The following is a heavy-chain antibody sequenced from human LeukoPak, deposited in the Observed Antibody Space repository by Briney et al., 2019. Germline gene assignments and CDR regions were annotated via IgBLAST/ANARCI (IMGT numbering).Heavy chain of an antibody. V-gene: IGHV4-59*01. CDR3: AREFYYASSFSFDI. Sequence: PSETLSLTCTVSGGSISGYYWSWIRQPPGKGLEWIGYIYHTGSTNYNPSLKSRVTISVDTSKNQFSLKLSSVTAADTAVYYCAREFYYASSFSFDIWGQGTMVTVSS. J-gene: IGHJ3*02. CDR1: GGSISGYY. D-gene: IGHD3-22*01. CDR2: IYHTGST.